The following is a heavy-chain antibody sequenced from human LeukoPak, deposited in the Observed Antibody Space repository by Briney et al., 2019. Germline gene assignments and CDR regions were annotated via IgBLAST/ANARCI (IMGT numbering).Heavy chain of an antibody. CDR1: GGSISSSNW. CDR2: IYHSGST. V-gene: IGHV4-4*02. Sequence: SETLSLTCAVSGGSISSSNWWSWVRQPPGKGLEWIGEIYHSGSTNYNPSLKSRVTISVDTSKNQFSLKLSSVTAADTAVYYCARDRGRNYYDSSGPVVPFDYWGQGTLVTVSS. J-gene: IGHJ4*02. CDR3: ARDRGRNYYDSSGPVVPFDY. D-gene: IGHD3-22*01.